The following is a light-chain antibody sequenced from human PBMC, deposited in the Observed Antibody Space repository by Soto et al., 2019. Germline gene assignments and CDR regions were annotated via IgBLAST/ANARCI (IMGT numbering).Light chain of an antibody. J-gene: IGKJ4*01. CDR3: LQHNSYPLT. V-gene: IGKV1-17*01. Sequence: DIQMPQSPSSLSASLGDRFTITCLASQGIRNNLGWYQQKPGKAPKLPIYAASNLQSGVPSRFSGSGSGTDFSLTINSLQPEDSATYYCLQHNSYPLTFGGGTKVDI. CDR1: QGIRNN. CDR2: AAS.